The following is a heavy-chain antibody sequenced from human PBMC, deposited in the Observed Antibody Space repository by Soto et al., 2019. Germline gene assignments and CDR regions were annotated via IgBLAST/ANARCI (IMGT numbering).Heavy chain of an antibody. CDR3: ARWPHLEPRFDY. J-gene: IGHJ4*02. D-gene: IGHD1-1*01. CDR2: IYYSGST. CDR1: GGSISSGGYY. V-gene: IGHV4-31*03. Sequence: QVQLRESGPGLVKPSQTLYLTCTVSGGSISSGGYYWSWIRQHPGKGLEWIGYIYYSGSTYYNPSLKRRVTIAVDTSKNQFSLKLSSVTAADTAVYYCARWPHLEPRFDYWGQGTLVTVSS.